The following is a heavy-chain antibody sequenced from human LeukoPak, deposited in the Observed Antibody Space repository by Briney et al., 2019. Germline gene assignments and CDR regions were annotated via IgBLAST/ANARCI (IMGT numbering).Heavy chain of an antibody. CDR1: GFSLSTSGVG. CDR3: AHRWSIAAEAAHFDY. D-gene: IGHD6-6*01. CDR2: IYWNDDK. J-gene: IGHJ4*02. Sequence: SGPTLVNPTQTLTLTCTFSGFSLSTSGVGVGWIRQPPGKALEWLALIYWNDDKRYSPSLKSRLTITKDTSKNQVVLTMTNMDPVDTATYYCAHRWSIAAEAAHFDYWGQGTLVTVSS. V-gene: IGHV2-5*01.